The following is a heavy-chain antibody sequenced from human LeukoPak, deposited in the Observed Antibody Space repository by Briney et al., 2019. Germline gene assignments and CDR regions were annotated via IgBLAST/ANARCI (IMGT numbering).Heavy chain of an antibody. Sequence: GGSLRLFCAASGFTFSSYAMHWVRQAPGKGLEWVAVITSDGSNKHYGDSVRGRFTISRDNSKNNMYLQMNSLRAEDTALYYCARESGALRGYSYGHWGQGTLVTVSS. CDR1: GFTFSSYA. CDR3: ARESGALRGYSYGH. D-gene: IGHD5-18*01. J-gene: IGHJ4*02. V-gene: IGHV3-30*04. CDR2: ITSDGSNK.